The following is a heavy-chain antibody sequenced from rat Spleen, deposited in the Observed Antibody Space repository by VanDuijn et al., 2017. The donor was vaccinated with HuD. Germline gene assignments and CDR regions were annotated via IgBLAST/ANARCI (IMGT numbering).Heavy chain of an antibody. CDR1: KFTFIDSY. CDR2: IDYGGSNT. J-gene: IGHJ2*01. Sequence: EVQLVESDGGLVQPGRSLKLSCSASKFTFIDSYMAWVRQAPGKGLEWVATIDYGGSNTYYRDSVKGRFSISRDNAKSTLYLQMDSLRSEDTATYYCARHFGLYYFDYWGQGVMVTVSS. D-gene: IGHD4-3*01. CDR3: ARHFGLYYFDY. V-gene: IGHV5-29*01.